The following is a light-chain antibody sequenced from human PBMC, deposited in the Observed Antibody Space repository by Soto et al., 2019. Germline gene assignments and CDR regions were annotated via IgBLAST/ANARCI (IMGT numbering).Light chain of an antibody. J-gene: IGKJ2*01. CDR2: GAS. CDR1: QSVSSSY. CDR3: QQSQSTLYT. Sequence: EIVLTQSPGTLSLSPGERATLSCRASQSVSSSYLAWYQQKPGQAPRLLIYGASSRATGIPDRFSGSGSGTDFTLTISRLEPEDFATYYCQQSQSTLYTFGQGTELAMK. V-gene: IGKV3-20*01.